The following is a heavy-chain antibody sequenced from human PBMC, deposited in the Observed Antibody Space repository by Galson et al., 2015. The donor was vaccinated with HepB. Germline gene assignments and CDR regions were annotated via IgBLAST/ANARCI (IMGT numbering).Heavy chain of an antibody. J-gene: IGHJ4*02. CDR3: VKGFYDSAGYVFDY. Sequence: SLRLSCADSGFTFSSYAMHWVRQAPGKGLEWVSAISGSGRDTHYPDSVKGRFAISRDNSKNTLYLQMDSLRVEDTAVYYCVKGFYDSAGYVFDYWGQGTLVTVSS. V-gene: IGHV3-23*01. CDR1: GFTFSSYA. CDR2: ISGSGRDT. D-gene: IGHD3-22*01.